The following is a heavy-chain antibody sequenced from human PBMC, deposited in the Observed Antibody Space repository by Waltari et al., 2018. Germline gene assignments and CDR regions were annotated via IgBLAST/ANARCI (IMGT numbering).Heavy chain of an antibody. CDR2: ISGSGGST. Sequence: VQLLWCGGGLVQPGGSLRLSCAYSGFTFTRFAMSWVRQAPGKGLEWVSAISGSGGSTYYADSVKGRFTISRDNSKNTLYLQMNSLRAEDTAVYYCAKDSDFWSGYLDYWGQGTLVTVSS. D-gene: IGHD3-3*01. J-gene: IGHJ4*02. V-gene: IGHV3-23*01. CDR1: GFTFTRFA. CDR3: AKDSDFWSGYLDY.